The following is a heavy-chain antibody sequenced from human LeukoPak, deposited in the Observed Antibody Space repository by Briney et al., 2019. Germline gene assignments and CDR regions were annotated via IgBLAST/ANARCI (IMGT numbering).Heavy chain of an antibody. J-gene: IGHJ5*02. CDR1: GGSISGGIYY. CDR3: ARVVVVIPTWFDP. V-gene: IGHV4-30-4*01. Sequence: KASETLSLTCTVSGGSISGGIYYWSWIRQPPGKGLEWIGYIYYSGSTYYNPSLKSRVTLSVDMSKNQFSLKLSSVTAADTAVYFCARVVVVIPTWFDPWGQGTLVTVSS. D-gene: IGHD2-2*01. CDR2: IYYSGST.